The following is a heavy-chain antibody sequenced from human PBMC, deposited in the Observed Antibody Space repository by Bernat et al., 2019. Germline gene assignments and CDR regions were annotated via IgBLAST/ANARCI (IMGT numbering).Heavy chain of an antibody. CDR2: IYYSGST. J-gene: IGHJ4*02. Sequence: GPGGGEPSETLSLTCTVSGGSISSSSYYWGWIRQPPGKGLEWIGSIYYSGSTYYNPSLKSRVTISVDTSKNQFSLKLSSVTAADTAVYYCARLSYYDSSGYYYEREPFDYWGQGTLVTVSS. CDR3: ARLSYYDSSGYYYEREPFDY. D-gene: IGHD3-22*01. CDR1: GGSISSSSYY. V-gene: IGHV4-39*01.